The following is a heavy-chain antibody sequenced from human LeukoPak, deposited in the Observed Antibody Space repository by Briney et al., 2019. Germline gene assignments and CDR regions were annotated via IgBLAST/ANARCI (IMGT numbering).Heavy chain of an antibody. CDR2: ISHDGSNK. D-gene: IGHD3-3*01. CDR1: GFTFSNYG. V-gene: IGHV3-30*18. Sequence: PGRSLRLSCAASGFTFSNYGMHWVRQAPGKGLEWVAVISHDGSNKYYADSVKGRFTISRDDSKNTLYLQMNSLRAEDTAVYYCAKGYYDPYESWGQGTLVTVSS. CDR3: AKGYYDPYES. J-gene: IGHJ4*02.